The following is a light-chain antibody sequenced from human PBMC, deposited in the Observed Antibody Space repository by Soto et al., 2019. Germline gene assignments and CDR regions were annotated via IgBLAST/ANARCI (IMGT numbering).Light chain of an antibody. CDR1: SSNIGSNT. V-gene: IGLV1-44*01. CDR3: AAWDDSLNGWV. J-gene: IGLJ3*02. Sequence: QSVLTQPPSASGTPGQRVTISCSGSSSNIGSNTVNWYQHLPGTAPKLLIYTNNQRPSGVPDRFSGSRSGTSASLAVSRLQSEDEADYYCAAWDDSLNGWVFGGGTQLTVL. CDR2: TNN.